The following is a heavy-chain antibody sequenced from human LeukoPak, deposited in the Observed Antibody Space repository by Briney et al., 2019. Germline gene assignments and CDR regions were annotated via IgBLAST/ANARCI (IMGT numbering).Heavy chain of an antibody. CDR1: GYTFTGYY. V-gene: IGHV1-2*02. J-gene: IGHJ6*02. Sequence: ASVKVSCKASGYTFTGYYMHWVRQAPGQGLEWMGWINPNSGGTNYARKFQGRVTMTRDTSISTAYMELSRLRSDDTAVYYCARSSGYCSGGSCYAHYYYGMDVWGQGTTVTVSS. CDR2: INPNSGGT. D-gene: IGHD2-15*01. CDR3: ARSSGYCSGGSCYAHYYYGMDV.